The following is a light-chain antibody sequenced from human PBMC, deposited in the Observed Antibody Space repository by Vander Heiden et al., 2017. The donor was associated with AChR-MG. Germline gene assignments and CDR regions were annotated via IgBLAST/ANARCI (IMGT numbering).Light chain of an antibody. V-gene: IGLV2-14*01. CDR1: SRDVGGYNY. J-gene: IGLJ2*01. Sequence: QSALTQPASVSGSPGQSITISCTGTSRDVGGYNYVSWYQQHPGKVPKLMIYEVSNRPSGVSKRFSGSKSGNTASLTISGLQAEDEADYYCSSYTSNNHVVFGGGTKLTVL. CDR3: SSYTSNNHVV. CDR2: EVS.